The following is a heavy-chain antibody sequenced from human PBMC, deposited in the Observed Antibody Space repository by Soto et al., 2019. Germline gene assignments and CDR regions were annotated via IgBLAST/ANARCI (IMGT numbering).Heavy chain of an antibody. V-gene: IGHV2-5*02. CDR2: IYWDDDK. D-gene: IGHD3-16*01. CDR1: GFSLTTSGVG. J-gene: IGHJ5*02. CDR3: ASSLGEDGFDP. Sequence: QITLKESGPTLVKSTQTLTLTCTFSGFSLTTSGVGVGWIRQPPGKALEWLALIYWDDDKRYSPSLKSRLTIPKDTTQTQVVLMMTNMDPVDTATYCCASSLGEDGFDPWGQGTLVTVSS.